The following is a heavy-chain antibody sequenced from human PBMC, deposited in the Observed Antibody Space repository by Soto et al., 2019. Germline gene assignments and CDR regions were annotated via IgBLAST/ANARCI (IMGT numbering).Heavy chain of an antibody. CDR1: GFTFSSYA. CDR3: AKALRSSPDAFDI. J-gene: IGHJ3*02. Sequence: PGGSLRLSCAASGFTFSSYAMSWVRQAPGKGLEWVSATTGSGYTTYYADSVKGRFTISRDNSKNTLFLQMNSLRAEDTALYYCAKALRSSPDAFDIWGQGTMVTVSS. CDR2: TTGSGYTT. D-gene: IGHD2-2*01. V-gene: IGHV3-23*01.